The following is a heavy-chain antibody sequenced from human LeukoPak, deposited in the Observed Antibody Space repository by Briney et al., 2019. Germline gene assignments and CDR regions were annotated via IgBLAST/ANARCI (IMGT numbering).Heavy chain of an antibody. CDR2: ISSSSYI. J-gene: IGHJ2*01. CDR3: AREASSSWSYWYFDL. D-gene: IGHD6-13*01. V-gene: IGHV3-21*01. Sequence: GGSLRLSCAASGFTFSSYSMNWVRQAPGKGLEWVSSISSSSYIYYADSVKGRFTTSRDNAKNSLYLQMNSLRAEDTAVYYCAREASSSWSYWYFDLWGRGTLVTVSS. CDR1: GFTFSSYS.